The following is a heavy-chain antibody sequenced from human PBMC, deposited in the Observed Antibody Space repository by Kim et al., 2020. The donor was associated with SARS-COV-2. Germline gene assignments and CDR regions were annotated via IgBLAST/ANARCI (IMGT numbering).Heavy chain of an antibody. Sequence: SVKVSCKASGGTFSSYAISWVRQAPGQGLEWMGGIIPIFGTANYAQKFQGRVTITADESTSTAYMELSSLRSEDTAVYYCARTTYGSGSYYHFHCFDYWGQGTLVTVSS. V-gene: IGHV1-69*13. CDR2: IIPIFGTA. J-gene: IGHJ4*02. CDR3: ARTTYGSGSYYHFHCFDY. D-gene: IGHD3-10*01. CDR1: GGTFSSYA.